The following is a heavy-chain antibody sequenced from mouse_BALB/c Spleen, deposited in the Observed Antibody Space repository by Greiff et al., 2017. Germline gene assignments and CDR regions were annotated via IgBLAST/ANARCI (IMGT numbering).Heavy chain of an antibody. D-gene: IGHD1-1*01. J-gene: IGHJ2*01. CDR1: GYSITSGYY. CDR3: ARGVITTVVGGFDY. Sequence: VQLKESGPGLVKPSQSLSLTCSVTGYSITSGYYWNWIRQFPGNKLEWMGYISYDGSNNYNPSLKNRISITRDTSKNQFFLKLNSVTTEDTATYYCARGVITTVVGGFDYWGQGTTLTVSS. V-gene: IGHV3-6*02. CDR2: ISYDGSN.